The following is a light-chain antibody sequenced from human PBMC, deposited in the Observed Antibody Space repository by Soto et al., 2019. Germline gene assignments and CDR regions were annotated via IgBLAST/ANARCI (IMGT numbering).Light chain of an antibody. Sequence: QSVLAQPPSASGSPGQSVTISCTGTSSDVGGYNYVSWYQQHPGKAPKLMIYEVSKRPSGVPDRFSGSKSGNTASLTVSGLQAEDEADYYCSSYAGSNNFVFGTGTKDTDL. CDR2: EVS. J-gene: IGLJ1*01. CDR1: SSDVGGYNY. V-gene: IGLV2-8*01. CDR3: SSYAGSNNFV.